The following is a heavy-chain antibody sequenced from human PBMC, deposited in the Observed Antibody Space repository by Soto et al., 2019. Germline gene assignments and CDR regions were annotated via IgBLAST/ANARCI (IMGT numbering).Heavy chain of an antibody. CDR1: GFTFNSFA. CDR3: ARDHMTTMTSYHFDY. Sequence: GGSLRLSCAASGFTFNSFAMHWVRQAPGKGLEWVSVISHDASNKFYADSVKGRFTISRDNSKNTLYLQMNSLRAEDTAVYYCARDHMTTMTSYHFDYWGQGTRVTVSS. D-gene: IGHD4-17*01. CDR2: ISHDASNK. J-gene: IGHJ4*02. V-gene: IGHV3-30-3*01.